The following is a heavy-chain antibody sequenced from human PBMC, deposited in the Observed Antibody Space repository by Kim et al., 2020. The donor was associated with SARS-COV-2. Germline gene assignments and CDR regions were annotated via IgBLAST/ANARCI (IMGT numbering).Heavy chain of an antibody. V-gene: IGHV3-30*01. CDR2: NK. D-gene: IGHD1-26*01. CDR3: ASEIVGATDY. Sequence: NKYYADSVKGRFTISRDNSKNTLYLQMNSLRAEDTAVYYCASEIVGATDYWGQGTLVTVSS. J-gene: IGHJ4*02.